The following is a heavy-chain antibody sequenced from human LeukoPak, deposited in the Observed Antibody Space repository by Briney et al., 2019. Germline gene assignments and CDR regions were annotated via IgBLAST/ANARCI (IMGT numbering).Heavy chain of an antibody. V-gene: IGHV4-39*07. D-gene: IGHD6-13*01. Sequence: SETLSLTCTVSGGSISSSSYYWGWIRQPPGKGLEWIGSIYHSGSTNYNPSLKSRVTISVDKSKNQFSLKLSSVTAADTAVYYCARSSADIIAAAVGLDYWGQGTLVTVSS. J-gene: IGHJ4*02. CDR3: ARSSADIIAAAVGLDY. CDR2: IYHSGST. CDR1: GGSISSSSYY.